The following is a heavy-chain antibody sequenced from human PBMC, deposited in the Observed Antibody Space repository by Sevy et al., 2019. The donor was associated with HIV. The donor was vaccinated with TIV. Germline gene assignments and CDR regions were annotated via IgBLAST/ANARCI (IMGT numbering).Heavy chain of an antibody. V-gene: IGHV3-11*01. CDR3: ARDRGFCSSTNCDDWDYYGMDV. CDR1: VFILSDYY. Sequence: GGSLRLSCAASVFILSDYYMSWIRQAPGKGLEWVSYIGSSGNTIYYTDSVKGRFTISRDNSKKLVYLQMNSLRAEDSAVYYCARDRGFCSSTNCDDWDYYGMDVWGQGTTVTVSS. D-gene: IGHD2-2*01. J-gene: IGHJ6*02. CDR2: IGSSGNTI.